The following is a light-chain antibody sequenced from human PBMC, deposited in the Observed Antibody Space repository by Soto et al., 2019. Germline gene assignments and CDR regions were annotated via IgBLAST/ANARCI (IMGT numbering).Light chain of an antibody. V-gene: IGKV3-15*01. Sequence: EIVMTQSPATLSVSPGERATISCRASQSVSSNLAWYQQKPGQAPRLLIYGASTRATGIPARFSGSGSGTEFTLTISSLQSEDLAVYYCQQYNNWPPGFGQGTKVEIK. J-gene: IGKJ1*01. CDR1: QSVSSN. CDR3: QQYNNWPPG. CDR2: GAS.